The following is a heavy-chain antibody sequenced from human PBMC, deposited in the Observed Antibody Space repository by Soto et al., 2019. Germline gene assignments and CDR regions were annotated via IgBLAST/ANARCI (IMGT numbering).Heavy chain of an antibody. V-gene: IGHV4-30-4*01. D-gene: IGHD2-15*01. Sequence: QVQLQESGPGLVKPSQTLSLTCTVSGGSISSGDYYWSWIRQPPGKGLEWIGYISYSGSTYYNPSLKSRVTISVDPSKNQFSLKLNSVTAADTAVYYCARGGYCSGGRCYNWFDPWGQGTLVTVSS. CDR1: GGSISSGDYY. CDR3: ARGGYCSGGRCYNWFDP. CDR2: ISYSGST. J-gene: IGHJ5*02.